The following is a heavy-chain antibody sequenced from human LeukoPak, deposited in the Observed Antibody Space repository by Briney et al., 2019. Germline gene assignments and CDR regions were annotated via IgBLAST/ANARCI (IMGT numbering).Heavy chain of an antibody. CDR3: ARARTMITFGGIRHAFDI. V-gene: IGHV1-69*04. D-gene: IGHD3-16*01. CDR2: IIPLLGIT. J-gene: IGHJ3*02. CDR1: GYTFTGYY. Sequence: AASVKVSCKASGYTFTGYYMNWVRQAPGQGLEWVGRIIPLLGITNHAQKLQGRVTVTADTSTNTAYMELSSLISDDTAVYYCARARTMITFGGIRHAFDIWGQGTLVTVSS.